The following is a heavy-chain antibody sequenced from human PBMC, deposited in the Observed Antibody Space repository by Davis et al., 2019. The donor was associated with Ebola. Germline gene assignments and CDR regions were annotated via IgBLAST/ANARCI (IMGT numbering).Heavy chain of an antibody. CDR1: AFSFDTYG. CDR3: ARYCHYPDCSYFDC. V-gene: IGHV3-30*03. J-gene: IGHJ4*02. CDR2: MSYHGSHT. D-gene: IGHD3-16*01. Sequence: PGGSLRLSCAGFAFSFDTYGMHWVRQAPGKGLEWVASMSYHGSHTSYIDSVKGRFTISRDNSKDTLYLQMNSLRAEDTATYYCARYCHYPDCSYFDCWGQGTMVAVSS.